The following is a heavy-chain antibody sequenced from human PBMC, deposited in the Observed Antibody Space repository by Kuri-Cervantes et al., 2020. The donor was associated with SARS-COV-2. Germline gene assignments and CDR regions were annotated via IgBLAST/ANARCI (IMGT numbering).Heavy chain of an antibody. CDR2: INPNSGGT. V-gene: IGHV1-2*04. CDR1: GYTFTGYY. Sequence: ASVKVSCKASGYTFTGYYTHWVRQAPGQGLEWMGWINPNSGGTNYAQKFQGWVTMTRDTSISTAYMELSRLKSDDTAVYYCARPKGLVGTGHYYGLDVWGQGTTVTVSS. J-gene: IGHJ6*01. D-gene: IGHD1/OR15-1a*01. CDR3: ARPKGLVGTGHYYGLDV.